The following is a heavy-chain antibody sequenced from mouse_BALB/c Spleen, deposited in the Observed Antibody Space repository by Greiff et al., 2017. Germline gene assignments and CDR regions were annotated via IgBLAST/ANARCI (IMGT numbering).Heavy chain of an antibody. D-gene: IGHD2-4*01. Sequence: DVHLVESGGGLVQPGGSLKLSCAASGFTFSSYGMSWVRQTPDKRLELVATINSNGGSTYYPDSVKGRFTISRDNAKNTLYLQMSSLKSEDTAMYYCAPIYYDYDYAMDYWGQGTSVTVSS. V-gene: IGHV5-6-3*01. CDR3: APIYYDYDYAMDY. CDR1: GFTFSSYG. CDR2: INSNGGST. J-gene: IGHJ4*01.